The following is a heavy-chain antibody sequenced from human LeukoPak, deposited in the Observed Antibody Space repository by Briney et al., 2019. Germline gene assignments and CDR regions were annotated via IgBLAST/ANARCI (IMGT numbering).Heavy chain of an antibody. J-gene: IGHJ4*02. D-gene: IGHD2-15*01. V-gene: IGHV3-33*01. Sequence: PGGSLRLSCAASGFTFSSYGMHWVRQAPGKGLEWVAVIWYDGSNKYYADSVKGRFTSSRDNSKNTLYLQMNSLRAEDTAVYYCARATRIVVVPDGWGQGTLVTVSS. CDR3: ARATRIVVVPDG. CDR2: IWYDGSNK. CDR1: GFTFSSYG.